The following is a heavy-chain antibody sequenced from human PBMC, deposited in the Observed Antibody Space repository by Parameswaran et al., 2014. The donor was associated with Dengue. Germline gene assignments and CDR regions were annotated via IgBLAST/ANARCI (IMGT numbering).Heavy chain of an antibody. CDR3: ARDKTAAGRYYYGMDV. V-gene: IGHV3-21*01. D-gene: IGHD6-13*01. CDR2: ISSSSSYI. J-gene: IGHJ6*02. CDR1: GFTFSSYS. Sequence: AGGSLRLSCAASGFTFSSYSMNWVRQAPGKGLEWVSSISSSSSYIYYADSVKGRFTISRDNAKNSLYLQMNSLRAEDTAVYYCARDKTAAGRYYYGMDVWGQGTTVTVSS.